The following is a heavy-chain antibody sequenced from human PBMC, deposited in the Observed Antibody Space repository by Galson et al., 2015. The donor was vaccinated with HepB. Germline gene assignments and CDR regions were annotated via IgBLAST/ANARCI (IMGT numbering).Heavy chain of an antibody. D-gene: IGHD6-13*01. CDR3: ARDHRAAAGTAGWFGP. CDR1: GFTFSSYA. J-gene: IGHJ5*02. CDR2: ISYDGSNK. Sequence: SLRLSCAASGFTFSSYAMHWVGQAPGRGLEWVAVISYDGSNKYYADSVKGRFTISRDNSKNTLYLQMNSLRAEDTAVYYCARDHRAAAGTAGWFGPWGQGTLVTVSS. V-gene: IGHV3-30*04.